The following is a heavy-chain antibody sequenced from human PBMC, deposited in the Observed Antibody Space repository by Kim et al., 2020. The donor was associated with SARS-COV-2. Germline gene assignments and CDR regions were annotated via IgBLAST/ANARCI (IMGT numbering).Heavy chain of an antibody. V-gene: IGHV1-46*02. D-gene: IGHD3-10*01. CDR3: SRGKGSGSLNPYDY. Sequence: ASVKVSCKASGYIFNTYFIHWVRQAPGEGLAWMGIIDPSVGSRSYAQKFQDRVTVTRDTSTSTVYMELSSLRSDDTAVYYCSRGKGSGSLNPYDYWGQGTLVTVSS. CDR2: IDPSVGSR. J-gene: IGHJ4*02. CDR1: GYIFNTYF.